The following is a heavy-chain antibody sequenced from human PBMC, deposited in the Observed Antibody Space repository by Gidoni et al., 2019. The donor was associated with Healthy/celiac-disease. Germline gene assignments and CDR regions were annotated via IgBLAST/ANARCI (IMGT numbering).Heavy chain of an antibody. Sequence: EVRRWEFGGGWVRLGGSLGLSCAASDFTFSSYSMNWVRQAPGKGLEWVSSISSSSSYIYYADSVKGRFTISRDNAKNSLYLQMNSLRAEDTAVYYCARGPYDSSGCDYWGQGTLVTVSS. J-gene: IGHJ4*02. V-gene: IGHV3-21*01. CDR1: DFTFSSYS. D-gene: IGHD3-22*01. CDR2: ISSSSSYI. CDR3: ARGPYDSSGCDY.